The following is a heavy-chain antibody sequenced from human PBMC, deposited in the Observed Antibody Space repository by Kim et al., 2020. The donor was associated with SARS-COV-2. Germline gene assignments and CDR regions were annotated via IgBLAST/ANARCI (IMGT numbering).Heavy chain of an antibody. V-gene: IGHV3-11*04. Sequence: YAGAVQGRFTISRDNARTSLYLHLNSLRGEDTAVYYCARALGSGWFPFDYWGQGTLVTVSS. D-gene: IGHD6-19*01. J-gene: IGHJ4*02. CDR3: ARALGSGWFPFDY.